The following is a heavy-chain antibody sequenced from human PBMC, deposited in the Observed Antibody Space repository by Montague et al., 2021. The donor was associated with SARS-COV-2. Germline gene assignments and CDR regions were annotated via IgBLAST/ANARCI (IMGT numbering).Heavy chain of an antibody. CDR2: VHYSGSP. J-gene: IGHJ4*02. CDR1: ADSIISSSYN. D-gene: IGHD1-1*01. Sequence: SETLSLTCTVSADSIISSSYNWGWIRQPPGKGLDWIGSVHYSGSPYYNPSLKSRVTIYVDTSKNQLSLKLSSVTAADTAVYYCTRHVHLTWPEPSPGFDYWGQGTLVTVSS. V-gene: IGHV4-39*01. CDR3: TRHVHLTWPEPSPGFDY.